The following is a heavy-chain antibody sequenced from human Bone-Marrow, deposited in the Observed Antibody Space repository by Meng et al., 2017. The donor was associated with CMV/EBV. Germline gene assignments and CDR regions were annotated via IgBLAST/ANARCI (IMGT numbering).Heavy chain of an antibody. V-gene: IGHV1-18*01. CDR3: ARDRKHLVPDFDY. CDR2: ISAYNGNT. D-gene: IGHD6-6*01. J-gene: IGHJ4*02. Sequence: ASVKVSCKASGYTFTSYGISWVRQAPGQGLEWMGWISAYNGNTNYAQKLQGRVTMTTDTPRSTAYVEQRSLRSDATAVYYCARDRKHLVPDFDYWGQGTLVTVSS. CDR1: GYTFTSYG.